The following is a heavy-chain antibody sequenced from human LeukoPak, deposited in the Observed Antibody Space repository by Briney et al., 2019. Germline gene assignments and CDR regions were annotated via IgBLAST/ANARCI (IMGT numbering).Heavy chain of an antibody. CDR3: AREVERDYYYMDV. V-gene: IGHV1-24*01. J-gene: IGHJ6*03. Sequence: ASVKVSCKVSGYTLTELSMHWVRQAPGKGLEWMGGFDPEDGETIYAQKFQGRVTMTTDTSTCTAYMELRSLRSDDTAVYYCAREVERDYYYMDVWGKGTTVTVSS. CDR2: FDPEDGET. D-gene: IGHD1-1*01. CDR1: GYTLTELS.